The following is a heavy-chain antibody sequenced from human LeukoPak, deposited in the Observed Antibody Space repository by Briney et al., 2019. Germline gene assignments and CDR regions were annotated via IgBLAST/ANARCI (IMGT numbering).Heavy chain of an antibody. V-gene: IGHV4-34*01. CDR3: ARGSSFDGYCSAGACDAGYYDS. CDR2: INHRGSS. J-gene: IGHJ4*02. CDR1: GESFSAYF. Sequence: SESLSLTCAVYGESFSAYFWNWIRQAPGKPLEYIGEINHRGSSHYNPSLKTRVTLSVDTSKKQFSLKLTSVTAADTAVYFCARGSSFDGYCSAGACDAGYYDSWGQGTPVTVSS. D-gene: IGHD2-15*01.